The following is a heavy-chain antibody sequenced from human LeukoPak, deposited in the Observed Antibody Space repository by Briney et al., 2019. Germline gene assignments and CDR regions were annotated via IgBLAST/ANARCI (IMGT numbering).Heavy chain of an antibody. CDR1: GFTFRSYA. CDR2: ISGSGGST. Sequence: GGSLRLSCAASGFTFRSYAMSWVRQAPGKGLEWVSVISGSGGSTYYADSVKGRFPISRDNSKNTLYLQMNSLRAEDTAVYYCAKGLYRGSYDGFDSWGQGALVTVSS. J-gene: IGHJ4*02. V-gene: IGHV3-23*01. D-gene: IGHD1-26*01. CDR3: AKGLYRGSYDGFDS.